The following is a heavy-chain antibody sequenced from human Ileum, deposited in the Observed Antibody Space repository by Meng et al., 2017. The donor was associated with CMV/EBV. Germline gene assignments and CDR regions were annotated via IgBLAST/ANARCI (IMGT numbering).Heavy chain of an antibody. J-gene: IGHJ4*02. V-gene: IGHV1-2*02. Sequence: VSCKTSGYTFTGYYMHWVRQAPGQGLEWMGWINPNSGGTNFAQKFQGRVTVTRDTSISTAYMELSRLRSDDTAVYYCAREVPGSIYFDYWGQGTLVTVSS. CDR3: AREVPGSIYFDY. CDR1: GYTFTGYY. CDR2: INPNSGGT.